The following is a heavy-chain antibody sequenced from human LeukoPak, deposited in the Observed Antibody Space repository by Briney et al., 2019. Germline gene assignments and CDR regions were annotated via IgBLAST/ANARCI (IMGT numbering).Heavy chain of an antibody. J-gene: IGHJ5*02. Sequence: GESLKISCKGSGYSFTSYWIGWVRQMAGKVLEWMGIIYPGDSETRYSPSFQGQVIISADKSISPSYLKWSSLNASDTAMYYCARHSRCSGGSCHLGYNWFDPCGQGTLVTVSS. V-gene: IGHV5-51*01. CDR3: ARHSRCSGGSCHLGYNWFDP. CDR1: GYSFTSYW. D-gene: IGHD2-15*01. CDR2: IYPGDSET.